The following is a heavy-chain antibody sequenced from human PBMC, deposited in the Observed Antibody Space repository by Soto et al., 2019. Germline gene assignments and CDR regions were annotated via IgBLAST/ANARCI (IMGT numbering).Heavy chain of an antibody. Sequence: LRLSCAASGFTFSSYWMHWVRQAPGKGLVWVSRINSDGSSTSYADSVKGRFTISRDNAKNTLYLQMNSLRAEDTAVYYCASRRGYDSSGYYYDPRFDYWGQGTLVTVSS. CDR3: ASRRGYDSSGYYYDPRFDY. CDR1: GFTFSSYW. J-gene: IGHJ4*02. V-gene: IGHV3-74*01. D-gene: IGHD3-22*01. CDR2: INSDGSST.